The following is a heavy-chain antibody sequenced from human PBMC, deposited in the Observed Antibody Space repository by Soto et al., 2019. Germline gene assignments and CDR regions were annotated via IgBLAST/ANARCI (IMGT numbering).Heavy chain of an antibody. V-gene: IGHV3-23*01. CDR2: ISGSGGST. J-gene: IGHJ4*02. D-gene: IGHD5-18*01. Sequence: HPGGSLRLSCAASGFSFSSYAMSWVRQAPGKGLEWVSTISGSGGSTDYADSVKGRFTISRENSKSTLYLQLNSLRAEDTAVYYCAKHVGQRMVTGSRFFDYWGQGTLVTVSS. CDR1: GFSFSSYA. CDR3: AKHVGQRMVTGSRFFDY.